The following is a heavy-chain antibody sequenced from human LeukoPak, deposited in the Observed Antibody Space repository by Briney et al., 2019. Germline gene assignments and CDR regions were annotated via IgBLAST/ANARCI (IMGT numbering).Heavy chain of an antibody. CDR2: ISSSGSTI. V-gene: IGHV3-48*02. J-gene: IGHJ4*02. D-gene: IGHD2-15*01. CDR1: GFTFRSHS. Sequence: GGSLRLSCAASGFTFRSHSMQWVRQAPGKGLEWVSHISSSGSTIYYADSVKGRFTISRDNAKESLFLQMSSLRDENTAVYYCVFPYWQDLDHWGQGTLVTVSS. CDR3: VFPYWQDLDH.